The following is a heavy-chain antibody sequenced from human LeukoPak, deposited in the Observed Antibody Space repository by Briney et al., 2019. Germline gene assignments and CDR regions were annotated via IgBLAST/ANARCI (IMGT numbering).Heavy chain of an antibody. CDR1: GGTFSSYA. CDR2: IIPIFGTA. V-gene: IGHV1-69*13. D-gene: IGHD3-10*01. Sequence: ASVKVSCKASGGTFSSYAISWVRQAPGQGLEWMGGIIPIFGTANYAQKFQGRVTITADESTSTAYMELSSLRSEDTAVYYCACFSGSGSPMIDYWGQGTLVTVSS. CDR3: ACFSGSGSPMIDY. J-gene: IGHJ4*02.